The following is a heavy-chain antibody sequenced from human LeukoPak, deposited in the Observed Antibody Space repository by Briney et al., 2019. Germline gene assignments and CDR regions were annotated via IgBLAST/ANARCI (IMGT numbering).Heavy chain of an antibody. CDR2: INPSGGST. CDR3: ARVTSGDCTNGVCYTSWFDP. CDR1: GYTFTSYY. D-gene: IGHD2-8*01. V-gene: IGHV1-46*01. J-gene: IGHJ5*02. Sequence: GASVKVSCTASGYTFTSYYMHWVRQAPGQGLEWMGIINPSGGSTSYAQKFQGRVTMTRDTSTSTVYMELSSLRSEDTAVYYCARVTSGDCTNGVCYTSWFDPWGQGTLVTVSS.